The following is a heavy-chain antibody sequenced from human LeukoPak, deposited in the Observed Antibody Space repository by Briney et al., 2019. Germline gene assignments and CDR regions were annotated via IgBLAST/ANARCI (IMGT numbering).Heavy chain of an antibody. J-gene: IGHJ4*02. V-gene: IGHV3-30*02. CDR3: ATGSSSGGYGRLDY. D-gene: IGHD6-19*01. CDR2: IRYDGSNK. Sequence: GGSLRLSCAESGFTFSSYGMHWVRQAPGKGLEWVAFIRYDGSNKYYVDSVKGRFTISRDNSKNTLYLQMNSLRAEDTAVYYCATGSSSGGYGRLDYWGQGTLVTVSS. CDR1: GFTFSSYG.